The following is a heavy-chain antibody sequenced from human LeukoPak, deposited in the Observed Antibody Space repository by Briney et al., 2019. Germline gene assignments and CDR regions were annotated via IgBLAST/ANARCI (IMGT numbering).Heavy chain of an antibody. J-gene: IGHJ4*02. CDR2: INPSGGST. CDR3: AGTYYYDSSGYYRFDY. V-gene: IGHV1-46*01. Sequence: ASVTVSCKASGYTFTSYYMHWVRQAPGQGLEWMGIINPSGGSTSYAQKFQGRVTMTRDTSTSTVYMELSSLRSEDTAVYYCAGTYYYDSSGYYRFDYWGQGTLVTVSS. CDR1: GYTFTSYY. D-gene: IGHD3-22*01.